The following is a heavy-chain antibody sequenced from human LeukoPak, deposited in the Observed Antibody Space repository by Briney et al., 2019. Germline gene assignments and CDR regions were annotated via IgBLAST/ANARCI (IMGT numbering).Heavy chain of an antibody. V-gene: IGHV1-69*05. CDR2: IIPVFGTA. CDR3: ARDRCSSTSCYKPPWFDP. Sequence: SVKVSCKASGGTFSSYAISWVRQAPGQGLEWMGGIIPVFGTANYAQKFQGRVTITTDESTSTAYMELSSPRSEDTAVYYCARDRCSSTSCYKPPWFDPWGQGTLVTVSS. D-gene: IGHD2-2*02. CDR1: GGTFSSYA. J-gene: IGHJ5*02.